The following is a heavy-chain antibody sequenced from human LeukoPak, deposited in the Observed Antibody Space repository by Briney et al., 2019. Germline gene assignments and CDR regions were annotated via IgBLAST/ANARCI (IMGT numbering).Heavy chain of an antibody. Sequence: GGSLRLSCAASGDTFSSHEMNWVRQAPGRGLEWVSYISSTGSTVHYADSVKGRFTISRDNAKNSLFLQMNSLRAEDTAVYYCARGELIYYDSSGYYLSDAFDIWGQGTMVTVSS. CDR3: ARGELIYYDSSGYYLSDAFDI. CDR1: GDTFSSHE. CDR2: ISSTGSTV. D-gene: IGHD3-22*01. J-gene: IGHJ3*02. V-gene: IGHV3-48*03.